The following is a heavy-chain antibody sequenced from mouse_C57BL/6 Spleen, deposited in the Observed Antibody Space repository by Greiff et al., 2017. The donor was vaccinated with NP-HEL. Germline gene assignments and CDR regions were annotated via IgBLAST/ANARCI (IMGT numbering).Heavy chain of an antibody. D-gene: IGHD2-1*01. CDR2: ISDGGSYT. Sequence: EVQGVESGGGLVKPGGSLKLSCAASGFTFSSYAMSWVRQTPEKRLEWVATISDGGSYTYYPDNVKGRFTISRDNAKNNLYLQMSHLKSEDTAMYYCARAYGNYGEFAYWGQGTLVTVSA. CDR3: ARAYGNYGEFAY. CDR1: GFTFSSYA. V-gene: IGHV5-4*01. J-gene: IGHJ3*01.